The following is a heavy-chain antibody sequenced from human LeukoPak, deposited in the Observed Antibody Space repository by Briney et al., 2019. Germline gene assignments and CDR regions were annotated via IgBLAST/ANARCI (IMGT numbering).Heavy chain of an antibody. CDR2: TNQEGSEK. Sequence: GRSLRLSCAASGFTFSSYGMHWVRQAPGKGLEWVANTNQEGSEKYYVDSVKGRFTISKDNAKNSLYLQMNSLRAGDTAVYYCARDPKWLDYWGQGTQVTVSS. CDR1: GFTFSSYG. V-gene: IGHV3-7*01. J-gene: IGHJ4*02. CDR3: ARDPKWLDY. D-gene: IGHD5-12*01.